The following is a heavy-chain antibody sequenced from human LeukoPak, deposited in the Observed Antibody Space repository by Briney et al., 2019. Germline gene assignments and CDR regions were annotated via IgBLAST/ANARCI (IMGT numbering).Heavy chain of an antibody. CDR3: AKANDYGDYGYPDV. J-gene: IGHJ6*04. Sequence: GGSLRLSCTASGFTFTNYAIMWVRQAPGKGLEWGSGSGSGHHTYYADSVRGRFSISRDNSGSTVYLQMNKLRPEDTGLYFCAKANDYGDYGYPDVWGEGASVTVSS. CDR1: GFTFTNYA. V-gene: IGHV3-23*01. CDR2: SGSGHHT. D-gene: IGHD4-17*01.